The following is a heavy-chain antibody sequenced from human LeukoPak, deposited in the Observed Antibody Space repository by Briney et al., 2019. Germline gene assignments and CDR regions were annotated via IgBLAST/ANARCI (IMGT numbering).Heavy chain of an antibody. Sequence: GGSLRLSCAASGFTFSDYYMSWVRQAPGKGLEWVANIKQDGSEKYYVDSVKGRFTISRDNAKNSLYLQMNSLRAEDTDVFYCARDGTYTDYDPDFDIWGQGTLVTVSS. V-gene: IGHV3-7*04. CDR3: ARDGTYTDYDPDFDI. CDR1: GFTFSDYY. J-gene: IGHJ4*02. D-gene: IGHD5-12*01. CDR2: IKQDGSEK.